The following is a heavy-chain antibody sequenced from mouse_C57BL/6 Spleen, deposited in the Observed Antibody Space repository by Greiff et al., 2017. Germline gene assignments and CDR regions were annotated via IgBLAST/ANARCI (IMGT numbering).Heavy chain of an antibody. CDR3: AREGITTVVEGFDY. D-gene: IGHD1-1*01. V-gene: IGHV1-55*01. CDR2: IYPGSGST. CDR1: GYTFTSYW. J-gene: IGHJ2*01. Sequence: QVQLKQPGAELVKPGASVKMSCKASGYTFTSYWITWVKQRPGQGLEWIGDIYPGSGSTNYNEKFKSKATLTVDTSSSTAYMQLSSLTSEDSAVYYCAREGITTVVEGFDYWGQGTTLTVSS.